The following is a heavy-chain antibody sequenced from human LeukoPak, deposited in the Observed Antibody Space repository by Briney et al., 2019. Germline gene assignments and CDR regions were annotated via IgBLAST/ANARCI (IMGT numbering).Heavy chain of an antibody. D-gene: IGHD3-10*01. V-gene: IGHV3-23*01. CDR2: IVPSGGST. J-gene: IGHJ4*02. CDR3: AKSYGSGRGGFDY. Sequence: PGGSLRLSCAASGFTFIGYWMSWVRQAPGKGLEWVSGIVPSGGSTYYADSVKGRFTISRDNSKNTLYLQMNSLRAEDTAVYYCAKSYGSGRGGFDYWGQGSLVTVSS. CDR1: GFTFIGYW.